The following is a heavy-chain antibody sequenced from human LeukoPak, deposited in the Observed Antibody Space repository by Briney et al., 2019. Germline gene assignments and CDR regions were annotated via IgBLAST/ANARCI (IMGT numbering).Heavy chain of an antibody. CDR2: INHSGST. Sequence: PSETLSLTCAVYGGSFSGYYWSWIRQPPGKGLEWIGEINHSGSTNYNPSLKSRVTISVDTSKNQFSLKLSSVTAADTAVYYCASGNYYYGSGSYYNLDAFDIWGQGTMVTVSS. CDR3: ASGNYYYGSGSYYNLDAFDI. J-gene: IGHJ3*02. D-gene: IGHD3-10*01. CDR1: GGSFSGYY. V-gene: IGHV4-34*01.